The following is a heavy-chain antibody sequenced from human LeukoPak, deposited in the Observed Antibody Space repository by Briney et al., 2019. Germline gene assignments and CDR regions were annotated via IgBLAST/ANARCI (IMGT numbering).Heavy chain of an antibody. CDR3: ARDPTGYSYGIDY. CDR1: GGSISSYY. J-gene: IGHJ4*02. V-gene: IGHV4-59*01. Sequence: ASETLSLTCTVSGGSISSYYWSWIRQPPGKGLEWIGYIYYSGSTNYNPSLNSRLTISVDTSKNQFSLKLSSVTAADTAVYYCARDPTGYSYGIDYWGQGTLVTVSS. D-gene: IGHD5-18*01. CDR2: IYYSGST.